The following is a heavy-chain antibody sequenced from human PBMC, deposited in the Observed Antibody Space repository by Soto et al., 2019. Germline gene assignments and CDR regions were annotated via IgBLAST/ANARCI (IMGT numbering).Heavy chain of an antibody. J-gene: IGHJ3*02. V-gene: IGHV1-2*02. Sequence: SVKVSCKASGVTFIRDAISWGRQAPGQGLEWMGGINPNTGDTKFAQRFQGRVTMTGDTSISTAYMDLSRLTSDDTAVYYCATTITVTTIYAAFDIWGQGTMVTVSS. D-gene: IGHD4-17*01. CDR2: INPNTGDT. CDR3: ATTITVTTIYAAFDI. CDR1: GVTFIRDA.